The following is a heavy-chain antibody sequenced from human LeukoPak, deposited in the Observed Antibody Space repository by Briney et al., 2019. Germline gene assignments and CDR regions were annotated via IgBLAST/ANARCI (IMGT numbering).Heavy chain of an antibody. CDR1: GYTFTSYY. CDR2: INPSGGST. CDR3: ARDNSVEDTAWWFDP. V-gene: IGHV1-46*01. D-gene: IGHD4-23*01. J-gene: IGHJ5*02. Sequence: ASVKVSCKASGYTFTSYYMYWVRQAPGQGLEWMGIINPSGGSTSYAQKFQGRVTMTRDMSTGTDYMELSSLRSEDTAVYYCARDNSVEDTAWWFDPWGQGTLVTVSS.